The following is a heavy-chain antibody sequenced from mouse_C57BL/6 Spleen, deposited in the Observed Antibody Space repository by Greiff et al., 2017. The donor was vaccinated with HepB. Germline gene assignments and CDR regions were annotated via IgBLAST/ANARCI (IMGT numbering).Heavy chain of an antibody. CDR1: GYTFTSYW. CDR2: INPSSGYT. CDR3: ARGNWDTDFDD. D-gene: IGHD4-1*01. V-gene: IGHV1-7*01. J-gene: IGHJ2*01. Sequence: VQLPQSGAELAKPGASVTLSCKASGYTFTSYWMHWVKQRPGQGLEWIGYINPSSGYTKYNQKFKDKATLTADKSSSTAYMQLSSQTYEDSTVYYCARGNWDTDFDDWGQGTTLTVTS.